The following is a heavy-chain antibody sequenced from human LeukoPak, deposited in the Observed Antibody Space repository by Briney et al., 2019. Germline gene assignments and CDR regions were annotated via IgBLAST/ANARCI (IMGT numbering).Heavy chain of an antibody. CDR1: GFTFSSYG. J-gene: IGHJ3*02. CDR3: AKDGGSDPDSFDI. Sequence: PGGTLRLSYAASGFTFSSYGMSWVRQGPGKGLEWGSAISGSGGSTYYADSVKGRFTISRDNTKNSLYLQMNSLRAEDTAVYYCAKDGGSDPDSFDIWGQGTMVTVSS. CDR2: ISGSGGST. D-gene: IGHD2-15*01. V-gene: IGHV3-23*01.